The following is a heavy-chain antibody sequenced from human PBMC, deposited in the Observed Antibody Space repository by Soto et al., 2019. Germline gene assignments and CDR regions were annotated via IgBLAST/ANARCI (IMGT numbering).Heavy chain of an antibody. CDR3: ARGTMVRGTLDPGISGPLDY. CDR1: GFTVSFYD. V-gene: IGHV3-13*01. J-gene: IGHJ4*02. D-gene: IGHD3-10*01. CDR2: LGAGGDT. Sequence: EVQLVESGGGLVQPGGSLRLACAASGFTVSFYDMHWVRHVTGKGLEWVSTLGAGGDTYFPDSVKGRFTISRDHAKNSLYIQMNNLGAGDTAVYYCARGTMVRGTLDPGISGPLDYWGQGTLVAVSS.